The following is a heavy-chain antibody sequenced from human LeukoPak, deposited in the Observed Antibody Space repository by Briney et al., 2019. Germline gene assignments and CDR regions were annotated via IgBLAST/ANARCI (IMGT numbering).Heavy chain of an antibody. D-gene: IGHD3-22*01. V-gene: IGHV3-66*01. CDR2: IYSGGST. J-gene: IGHJ5*02. CDR3: ARGEPHYYYDSSGYYYP. CDR1: GFTVSSNY. Sequence: GGSLRLSCAASGFTVSSNYMSWVRQAPGKGLEWVSVIYSGGSTYYADSVKGRFTISRDNSKNTLYLQMKSLRAEDTAVYYCARGEPHYYYDSSGYYYPWGQGTLVTVSS.